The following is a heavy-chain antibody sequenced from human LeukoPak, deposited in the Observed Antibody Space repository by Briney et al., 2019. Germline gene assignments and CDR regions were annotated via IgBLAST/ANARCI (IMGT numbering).Heavy chain of an antibody. CDR1: GYTFTGYY. V-gene: IGHV3-30*04. Sequence: SCKASGYTFTGYYMHWVRQAPGKGLEWVAVISYDGSNKYYADSVKGRFTISRDNSKNTLYLQMNSLRAEDTAVYYCARGSVFTMVRGVAFDYWGQGTLVTVSS. CDR2: ISYDGSNK. CDR3: ARGSVFTMVRGVAFDY. J-gene: IGHJ4*02. D-gene: IGHD3-10*01.